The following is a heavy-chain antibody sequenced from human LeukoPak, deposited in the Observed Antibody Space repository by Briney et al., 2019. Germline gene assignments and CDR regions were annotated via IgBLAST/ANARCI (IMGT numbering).Heavy chain of an antibody. CDR2: ISAYNGNT. V-gene: IGHV1-18*01. Sequence: ASVKVSCKASGGTFSSYAISWVRQAPGQGLEWMGWISAYNGNTNYAQKLQGRVTMTTDTSTSTAYMELRSLRSDDTAVYYCARNYCSGGSCYSDFDYWGQGTLVTVPS. CDR3: ARNYCSGGSCYSDFDY. J-gene: IGHJ4*02. D-gene: IGHD2-15*01. CDR1: GGTFSSYA.